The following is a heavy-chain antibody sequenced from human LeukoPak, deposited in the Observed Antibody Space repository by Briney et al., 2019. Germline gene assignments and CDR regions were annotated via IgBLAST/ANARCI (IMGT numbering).Heavy chain of an antibody. D-gene: IGHD6-6*01. Sequence: ASVKVSCKASGGTFTGYYMHWVRQAPGQGLEWMGWINPNSGGTNYAQKFQGRVTMTRDTSISTAYMELSRLRSDDTAVYYCARGSRDSSSSLHLSNWGQGTLVTVSS. CDR1: GGTFTGYY. J-gene: IGHJ4*02. CDR2: INPNSGGT. V-gene: IGHV1-2*02. CDR3: ARGSRDSSSSLHLSN.